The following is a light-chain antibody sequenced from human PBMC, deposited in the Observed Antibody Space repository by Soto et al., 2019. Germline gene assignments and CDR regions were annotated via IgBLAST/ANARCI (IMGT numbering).Light chain of an antibody. V-gene: IGKV1-17*03. CDR3: VQHHHFPLT. Sequence: DVQMTQSPSALSASVGDRVTITCRASQGINNYLAWFQQIPGKVPKRLIYAASNFQSGVPSRFSGSESGTDFTLTISSLQPEDSATYYCVQHHHFPLTFSGGTKVEIK. J-gene: IGKJ4*01. CDR2: AAS. CDR1: QGINNY.